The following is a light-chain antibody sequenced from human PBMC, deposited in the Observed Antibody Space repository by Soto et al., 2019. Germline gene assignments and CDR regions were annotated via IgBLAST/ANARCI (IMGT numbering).Light chain of an antibody. V-gene: IGKV4-1*01. CDR3: QQYYSTRT. J-gene: IGKJ2*01. CDR2: WAS. Sequence: DIVMTQSPDSLAVSLGERVTINCKSSQSVLSSSNNKNYLAWYQQKPGQPPKLLIHWASTRESGVPDRFSGSGSGTDFTLTSNSLQAEDVAVYYCQQYYSTRTFGQGTKLEIK. CDR1: QSVLSSSNNKNY.